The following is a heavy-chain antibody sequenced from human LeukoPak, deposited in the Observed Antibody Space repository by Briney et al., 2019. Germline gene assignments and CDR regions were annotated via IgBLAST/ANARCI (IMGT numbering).Heavy chain of an antibody. V-gene: IGHV4-39*07. D-gene: IGHD1-26*01. CDR3: ARARGATSYFFDY. Sequence: SETLSLTCTVSGGSISSSSYYWGWIRQPPGKGLEWIGSIYYSGSTYYNPSLKSRVTMSVDTSKNQFSLKLGSVTAADTAVYYCARARGATSYFFDYWGQGTLVTVSS. CDR1: GGSISSSSYY. CDR2: IYYSGST. J-gene: IGHJ4*02.